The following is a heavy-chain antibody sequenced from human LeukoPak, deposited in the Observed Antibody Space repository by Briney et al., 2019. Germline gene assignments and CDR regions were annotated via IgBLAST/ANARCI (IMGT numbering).Heavy chain of an antibody. J-gene: IGHJ4*02. Sequence: ASVKVSCKASGYTFTNYYIHWVRQAPGQGLEWMGIINPSGRSTSSAQKFQGRVTMTRDTSTSTVYMELSSLRSEDTAVYYCAREIGPIQLHLWGSAFDYWGQGTLVTVSS. CDR2: INPSGRST. V-gene: IGHV1-46*01. CDR1: GYTFTNYY. D-gene: IGHD5-18*01. CDR3: AREIGPIQLHLWGSAFDY.